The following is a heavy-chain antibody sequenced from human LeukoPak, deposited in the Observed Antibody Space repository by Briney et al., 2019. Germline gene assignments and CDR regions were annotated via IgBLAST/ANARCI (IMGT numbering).Heavy chain of an antibody. J-gene: IGHJ6*02. CDR1: GYTITGYY. D-gene: IGHD3-10*01. CDR2: INPNSGGT. Sequence: ASVKVSCKTFGYTITGYYIHWVRQAPGQGLEWMGRINPNSGGTNYAQKFQGRVTMTRDMSISTAYMELSRLRSDETAVYYSARAALWFGELLDGMDVWGQGTTVTVSS. V-gene: IGHV1-2*06. CDR3: ARAALWFGELLDGMDV.